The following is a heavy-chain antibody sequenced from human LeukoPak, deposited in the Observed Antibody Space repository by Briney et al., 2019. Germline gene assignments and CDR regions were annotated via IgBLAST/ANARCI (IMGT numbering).Heavy chain of an antibody. CDR2: ISGSGGTT. V-gene: IGHV3-53*01. Sequence: GGSLRLSCAASGFTVSSNYMSWVRQAPGKGLEWVSVISGSGGTTYYADSVKGRFTISRDNSKNTLYLQVNSLRAEDTAVYYCARDQGGYSGYEDWGQGTLVTVSS. D-gene: IGHD5-12*01. CDR1: GFTVSSNY. CDR3: ARDQGGYSGYED. J-gene: IGHJ4*02.